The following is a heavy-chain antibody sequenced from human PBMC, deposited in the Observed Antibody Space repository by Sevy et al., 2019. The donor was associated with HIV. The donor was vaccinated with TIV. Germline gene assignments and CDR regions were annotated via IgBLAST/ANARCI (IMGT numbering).Heavy chain of an antibody. V-gene: IGHV1-69*13. CDR2: IIPIFVTA. CDR3: ARDSSNKSYYYYYMDV. D-gene: IGHD4-4*01. Sequence: ASVKVSCKASGGTFSSYAISWVRQAPGQGLEWMGGIIPIFVTANYAQKFQGRVTITADESTSTAYMELSSLRSEDTAVYYCARDSSNKSYYYYYMDVWGKGTTVTVS. CDR1: GGTFSSYA. J-gene: IGHJ6*03.